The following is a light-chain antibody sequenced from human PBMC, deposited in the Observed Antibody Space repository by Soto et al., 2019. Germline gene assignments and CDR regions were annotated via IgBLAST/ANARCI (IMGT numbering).Light chain of an antibody. CDR3: QQYNNWPPYT. J-gene: IGKJ2*01. CDR2: GAS. CDR1: RSVSSY. Sequence: EIVMTQSPATLSVSPGERATLSCRASRSVSSYLAWYQQKPGQAPRLLMYGASTRATGIPARFSGSGSGTEFTHTISSLQSEDFAVYYCQQYNNWPPYTFGQGTKLEIK. V-gene: IGKV3-15*01.